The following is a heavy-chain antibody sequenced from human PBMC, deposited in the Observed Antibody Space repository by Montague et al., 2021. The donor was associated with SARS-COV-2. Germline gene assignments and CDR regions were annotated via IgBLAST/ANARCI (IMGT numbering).Heavy chain of an antibody. CDR1: GGSISSSSYY. D-gene: IGHD3-3*01. V-gene: IGHV4-39*01. CDR2: IYYSGST. J-gene: IGHJ5*02. CDR3: ARHSPFTIFGVVTTPGWFDP. Sequence: SETRSLTCTVSGGSISSSSYYWVWIRQPPGKGLEWIGSIYYSGSTYYNPSLESRVTISVDTSKNQFSLKLSSVTAADTAVYYCARHSPFTIFGVVTTPGWFDPWGQGTLVTVSS.